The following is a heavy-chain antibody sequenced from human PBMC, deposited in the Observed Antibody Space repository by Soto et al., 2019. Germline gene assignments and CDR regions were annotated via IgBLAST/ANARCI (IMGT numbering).Heavy chain of an antibody. CDR2: IYYSGST. CDR3: ARLKPVLRFLEWFPNWFDP. V-gene: IGHV4-59*08. D-gene: IGHD3-3*01. J-gene: IGHJ5*02. Sequence: SETLSLTCTVSGGSISSYYWSWIRQPPGKGLEWIGYIYYSGSTNYNPSLKSRVTISVDTSKNQFSLKLSSVTAADTAVYYCARLKPVLRFLEWFPNWFDPWGQGTLVTVSS. CDR1: GGSISSYY.